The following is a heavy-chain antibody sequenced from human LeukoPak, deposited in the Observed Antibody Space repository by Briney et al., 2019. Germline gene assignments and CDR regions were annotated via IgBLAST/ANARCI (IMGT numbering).Heavy chain of an antibody. CDR2: MSSSGGTI. CDR3: ARRAPRSPYFDY. D-gene: IGHD6-6*01. J-gene: IGHJ4*02. CDR1: GFTFSDHY. Sequence: GGSLRLSCAASGFTFSDHYMSWIRQAPGKGLEWVSYMSSSGGTICYADSVKGRFTISRDNAKNSLYLQMNSLRPEDTAVYYCARRAPRSPYFDYWGQGTLVTVSS. V-gene: IGHV3-11*04.